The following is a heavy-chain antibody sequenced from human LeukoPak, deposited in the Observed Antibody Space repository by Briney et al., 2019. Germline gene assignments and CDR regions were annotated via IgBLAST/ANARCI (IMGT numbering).Heavy chain of an antibody. Sequence: PGGSLRLSCSASGFTFSSYAMSSVRQTPGKVLEWVSAISGSGGSTSYADSVKGRFTISRDNSKNTLYLQMNSLRAEDTAVYYCAKWRGGYYDFWSGYPNWFDPWGQGTLVTVSS. V-gene: IGHV3-23*01. CDR1: GFTFSSYA. J-gene: IGHJ5*02. CDR3: AKWRGGYYDFWSGYPNWFDP. D-gene: IGHD3-3*01. CDR2: ISGSGGST.